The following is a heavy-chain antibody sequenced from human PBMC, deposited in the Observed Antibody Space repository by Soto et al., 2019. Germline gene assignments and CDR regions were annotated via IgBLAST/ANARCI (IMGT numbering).Heavy chain of an antibody. Sequence: GGSLRLSCAASGFTFSSYAMSWVRQAPGKGLEWVSAISGSGGSTYYADSVKGRFTISRDNSKNTLYLQMNSLRAEDTAVYYCAKCLLWKGTPQWLRFAFDYWGQGTLVTVSS. V-gene: IGHV3-23*01. J-gene: IGHJ4*02. CDR2: ISGSGGST. D-gene: IGHD5-12*01. CDR1: GFTFSSYA. CDR3: AKCLLWKGTPQWLRFAFDY.